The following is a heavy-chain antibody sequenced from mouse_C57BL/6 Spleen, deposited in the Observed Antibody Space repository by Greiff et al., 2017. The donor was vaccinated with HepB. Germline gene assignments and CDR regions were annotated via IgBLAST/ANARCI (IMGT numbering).Heavy chain of an antibody. Sequence: EVKLVESGGGLVKPGGSLKLSCAASGFTFSSYAMSWVRQTPEKRLEWVATISDGGSYTYYPDNVKGRFTISRDNAKNNLYLQMSHLKSEDTAMYYCARDPFYGNYWYFDVWGTGTTVTVSS. CDR2: ISDGGSYT. CDR3: ARDPFYGNYWYFDV. V-gene: IGHV5-4*01. CDR1: GFTFSSYA. D-gene: IGHD2-10*01. J-gene: IGHJ1*03.